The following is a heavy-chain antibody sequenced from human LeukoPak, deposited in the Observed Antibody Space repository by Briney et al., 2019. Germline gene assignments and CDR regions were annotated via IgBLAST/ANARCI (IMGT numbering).Heavy chain of an antibody. CDR2: ISSNGGNT. V-gene: IGHV3-23*01. CDR1: GFTFSSYA. CDR3: VKHARGFSFGTYYFDY. D-gene: IGHD5-18*01. J-gene: IGHJ4*02. Sequence: GGSLRLSCAASGFTFSSYAMSWVRQAPGKGLEWVSAISSNGGNTYYADSVKGRFTISRDNSKNTLYLQMSSLKPEDTAVYYCVKHARGFSFGTYYFDYWGQGTLVTVSS.